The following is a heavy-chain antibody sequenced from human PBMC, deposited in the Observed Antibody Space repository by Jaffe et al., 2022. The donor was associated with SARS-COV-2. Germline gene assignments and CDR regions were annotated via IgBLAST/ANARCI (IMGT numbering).Heavy chain of an antibody. J-gene: IGHJ4*02. CDR3: AHSSHGGVYYDFWSGPIDY. CDR2: IYWDDDK. CDR1: GFSLSTSGVG. V-gene: IGHV2-5*02. D-gene: IGHD3-3*01. Sequence: QITLKESGPTLVKPTQTLTLTCTFSGFSLSTSGVGVGWIRQPPGKALEWLALIYWDDDKRYSPSLKSRLTITKDTSKNQVVLTMTNMDPVDTATYYCAHSSHGGVYYDFWSGPIDYWGQGTLVTVSS.